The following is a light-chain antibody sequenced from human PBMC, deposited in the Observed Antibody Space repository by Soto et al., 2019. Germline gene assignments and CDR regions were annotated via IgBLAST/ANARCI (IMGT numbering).Light chain of an antibody. CDR2: EVS. J-gene: IGLJ3*02. CDR1: SADVGGYNY. CDR3: VSYTSNRTWV. V-gene: IGLV2-14*01. Sequence: QSALAQPASVSGSPGQSVTISCTGTSADVGGYNYVSWYQHHPGKSPKLMIYEVSHLPSGISNRISASKSGNTASLTISGLQAEDEAEYYCVSYTSNRTWVFGAGTKLTVL.